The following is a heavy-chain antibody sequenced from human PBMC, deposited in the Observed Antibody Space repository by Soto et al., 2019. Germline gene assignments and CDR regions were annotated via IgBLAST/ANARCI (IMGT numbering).Heavy chain of an antibody. V-gene: IGHV4-30-2*01. CDR1: GGSISSGGYS. J-gene: IGHJ4*02. Sequence: SETLSLTSAVSGGSISSGGYSWSWIRQPPGKGLEWIGYMYHSGSTYYNPSLKSRVTISIDRSKNQFSLKLSSVTAADTAVYHCARVPDYWGQRILVTVSS. CDR2: MYHSGST. CDR3: ARVPDY. D-gene: IGHD2-2*01.